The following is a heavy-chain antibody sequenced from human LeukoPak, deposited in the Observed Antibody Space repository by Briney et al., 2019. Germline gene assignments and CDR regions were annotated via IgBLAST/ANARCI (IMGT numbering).Heavy chain of an antibody. D-gene: IGHD6-19*01. Sequence: GGSLRLSCTASGFTFGDYLMSWFRQAPGKGLEWIGFISGGTTEYAASVKGRFTISRDDSTSIAYLQMNSLTTEDTAVYYCSRDSGWLSVYWGQGTLVTVSS. CDR3: SRDSGWLSVY. CDR2: ISGGTT. V-gene: IGHV3-49*03. J-gene: IGHJ4*02. CDR1: GFTFGDYL.